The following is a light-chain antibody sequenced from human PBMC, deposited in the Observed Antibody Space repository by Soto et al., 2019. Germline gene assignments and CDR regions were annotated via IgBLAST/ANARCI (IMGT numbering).Light chain of an antibody. V-gene: IGLV2-14*03. CDR3: SSFTSSTSYV. Sequence: QSVLTQPPSVSGSPGQSIAISCTGTSSDVGSYNSVSWYQQYPGKAPNLMIHDVNNRPSGISDRFSGSKSGNTASLTISGLQAEDEADYYCSSFTSSTSYVFGTGTKLTVL. CDR1: SSDVGSYNS. J-gene: IGLJ1*01. CDR2: DVN.